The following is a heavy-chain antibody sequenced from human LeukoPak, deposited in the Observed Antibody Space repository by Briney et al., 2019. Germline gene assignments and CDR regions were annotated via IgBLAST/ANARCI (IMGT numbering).Heavy chain of an antibody. J-gene: IGHJ1*01. D-gene: IGHD1-26*01. CDR2: MHHSGET. CDR3: ERAGGLDQYFQL. CDR1: GGSISSGENY. Sequence: SETLSLTCSVSGGSISSGENYWGWIRQSPGKGLEWIGSMHHSGETYQNPSLKSRATISIDTSKNQLSLTLSSVTAADSAVYYCERAGGLDQYFQLWGQGTLVTVSS. V-gene: IGHV4-39*07.